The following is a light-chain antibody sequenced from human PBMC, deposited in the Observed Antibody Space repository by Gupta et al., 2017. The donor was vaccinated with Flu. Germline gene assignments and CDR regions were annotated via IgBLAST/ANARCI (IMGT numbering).Light chain of an antibody. Sequence: QSALTQPASVSGSPGPSIIISCTGTSSDIGTYNYVSWYQQQPGKAPKLMIFGVSNRPSGVSNRFSGSKSGNTASLTISGLQAEDEADYYCSSYTSSATIYVFGTGTKVTVL. CDR3: SSYTSSATIYV. J-gene: IGLJ1*01. CDR2: GVS. V-gene: IGLV2-14*01. CDR1: SSDIGTYNY.